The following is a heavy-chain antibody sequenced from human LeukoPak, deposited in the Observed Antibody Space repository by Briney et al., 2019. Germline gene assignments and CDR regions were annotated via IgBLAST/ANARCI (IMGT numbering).Heavy chain of an antibody. CDR1: GYTFTNYG. J-gene: IGHJ4*02. CDR2: ISTYNGNN. D-gene: IGHD4-17*01. Sequence: ASVKVSCEASGYTFTNYGISWVRQAPGQGLEWMGWISTYNGNNNYAQKFQGRVTMTKDISTSTAYMELRSLTSDEPAAYSCARTTTVSIEYWGQGNLVTVSS. V-gene: IGHV1-18*01. CDR3: ARTTTVSIEY.